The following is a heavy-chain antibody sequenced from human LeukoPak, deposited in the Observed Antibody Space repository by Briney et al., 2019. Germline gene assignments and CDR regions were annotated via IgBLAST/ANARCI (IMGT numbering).Heavy chain of an antibody. CDR1: GGTFSSYA. V-gene: IGHV1-69*06. CDR2: IIPIFGTA. J-gene: IGHJ6*03. Sequence: GSSVKVSCKASGGTFSSYATSWVRQAPGQGLEWMGGIIPIFGTANYAQKFQGRVTVTADKSSTTVYMELSSLRSEDTAVYYCARGRRNDFWSGYFFGAKTHHGNYYYYYYMDVWGKGTTVTVSS. D-gene: IGHD3-3*01. CDR3: ARGRRNDFWSGYFFGAKTHHGNYYYYYYMDV.